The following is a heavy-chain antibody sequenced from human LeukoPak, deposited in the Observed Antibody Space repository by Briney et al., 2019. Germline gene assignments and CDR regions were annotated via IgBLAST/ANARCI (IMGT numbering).Heavy chain of an antibody. D-gene: IGHD5-12*01. J-gene: IGHJ4*02. V-gene: IGHV4-30-2*01. CDR3: MRGGIGYDSDY. Sequence: PSQTLSLTCTVSGGSISSGGYYLSWIRQPPGKGLEWIGYIYHSGSTYYNPSLKSRVTISVDRSKNQFSLKLSSVTAADTAVYYCMRGGIGYDSDYWGQGTLVTVSS. CDR1: GGSISSGGYY. CDR2: IYHSGST.